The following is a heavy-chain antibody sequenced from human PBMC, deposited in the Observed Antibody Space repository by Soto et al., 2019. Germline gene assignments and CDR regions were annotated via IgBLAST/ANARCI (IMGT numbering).Heavy chain of an antibody. D-gene: IGHD1-7*01. V-gene: IGHV1-69*01. CDR3: ARVITGTSGSDY. CDR1: GGTFSSYA. CDR2: IIPIFGTA. Sequence: QVQLVQSGAEVKKPGSSVKVSCKASGGTFSSYAISWVRQAPGQGLEWMGGIIPIFGTANYAQKFQRSVAITADDSTSTADMELTSLRSEDTAVYYCARVITGTSGSDYWGQGALVTVSS. J-gene: IGHJ4*02.